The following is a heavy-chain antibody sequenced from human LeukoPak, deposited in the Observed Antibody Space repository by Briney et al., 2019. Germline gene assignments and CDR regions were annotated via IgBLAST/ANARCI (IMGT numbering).Heavy chain of an antibody. CDR1: GFTFNSYW. CDR2: IKQDGSEK. CDR3: ARILDSAWGELGY. J-gene: IGHJ4*02. D-gene: IGHD6-19*01. V-gene: IGHV3-7*01. Sequence: GGPLRLSCAASGFTFNSYWMSWVRHGPGKGPEGVANIKQDGSEKYYVDSVKGRFTISRDNAKNSLYLQMNSLRAEDTAVYYCARILDSAWGELGYWGQGTLVTVSS.